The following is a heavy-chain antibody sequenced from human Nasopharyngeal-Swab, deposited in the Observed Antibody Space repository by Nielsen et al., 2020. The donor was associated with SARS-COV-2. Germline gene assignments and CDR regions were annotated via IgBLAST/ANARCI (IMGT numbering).Heavy chain of an antibody. CDR1: GYTFTSYY. V-gene: IGHV1-46*01. CDR2: INPRGGST. J-gene: IGHJ6*02. Sequence: ASVKVSCKASGYTFTSYYMHWVRQAPGQGLEWMGIINPRGGSTSYAQKFQGRVTMTRDTSTSTLYMNLSSLTSDDTAVYYCTRGTYDIDVWGQGTTVTVSS. CDR3: TRGTYDIDV.